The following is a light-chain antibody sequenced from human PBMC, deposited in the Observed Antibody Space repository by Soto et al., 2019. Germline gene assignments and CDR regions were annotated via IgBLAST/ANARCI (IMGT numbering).Light chain of an antibody. CDR3: LYYDSSLSGSKVV. CDR1: SSDVGNYNL. Sequence: QSALTQPASVSGSPGQSITISCTGTSSDVGNYNLVSWYQQHPGKAPKLIIYGNRNRPSGVPDRFSGSKSGTSASLAITGLQAEDEADYYCLYYDSSLSGSKVVFGGGTKLTVL. J-gene: IGLJ2*01. V-gene: IGLV2-14*02. CDR2: GNR.